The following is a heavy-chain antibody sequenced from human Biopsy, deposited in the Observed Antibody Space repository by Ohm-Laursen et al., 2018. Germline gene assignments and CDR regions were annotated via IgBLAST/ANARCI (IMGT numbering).Heavy chain of an antibody. V-gene: IGHV4-31*03. CDR1: GASVKTSGYF. CDR2: ISYNERT. Sequence: SQTLSLTCRVSGASVKTSGYFWAWIRQRPGKGLEWIGYISYNERTHYNPSLTSRLAISFDTSNNRISLQLRSVSVPDTAVYYCVREPKTGTAEAWYFDLWGRGSPVTVPS. J-gene: IGHJ2*01. D-gene: IGHD3-9*01. CDR3: VREPKTGTAEAWYFDL.